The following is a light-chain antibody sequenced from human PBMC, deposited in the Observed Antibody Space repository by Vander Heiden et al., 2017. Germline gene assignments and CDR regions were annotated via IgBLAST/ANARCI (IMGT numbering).Light chain of an antibody. CDR1: QDISNY. CDR3: QQYDNLGFT. CDR2: DAS. V-gene: IGKV1-33*01. Sequence: DIQMTQSPSSLSASVGDRVTVTCQASQDISNYLNWYQQKPGKAPKLLIYDASNVETGVPSRFSGSGSGTDFTFTISSLQPEDIATYYCQQYDNLGFTFGPGTKVDIK. J-gene: IGKJ3*01.